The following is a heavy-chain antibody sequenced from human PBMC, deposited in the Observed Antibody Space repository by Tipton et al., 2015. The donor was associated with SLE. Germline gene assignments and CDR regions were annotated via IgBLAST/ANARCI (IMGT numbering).Heavy chain of an antibody. D-gene: IGHD6-13*01. CDR3: ARLVTSSWYWYFDL. Sequence: TLSLTCFVSGGSIGSRPYYWSWIRQPPGKGLEWIGHISYSGSTHYNSSLKSRVTISVDTSKNQFSLKLSSVTAADTAVSYCARLVTSSWYWYFDLWGRGTLVTVSS. CDR2: ISYSGST. CDR1: GGSIGSRPYY. V-gene: IGHV4-61*05. J-gene: IGHJ2*01.